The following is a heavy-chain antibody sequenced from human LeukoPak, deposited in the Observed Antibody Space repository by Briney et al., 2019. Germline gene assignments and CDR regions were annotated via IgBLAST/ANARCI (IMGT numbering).Heavy chain of an antibody. V-gene: IGHV3-74*01. CDR3: ARGIWRSYGLDV. CDR2: TSNDGSST. J-gene: IGHJ6*02. CDR1: GFTFSTYW. Sequence: PGGSLRLSCAASGFTFSTYWMHWVRHAPGKGLVWLSRTSNDGSSTTYADSVKGRFTISRDNTKNTLYVQMDSLRPEDTAVYYCARGIWRSYGLDVWGQGTTVTVSS.